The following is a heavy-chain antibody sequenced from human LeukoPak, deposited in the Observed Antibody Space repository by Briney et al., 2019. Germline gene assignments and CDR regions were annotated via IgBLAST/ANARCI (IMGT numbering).Heavy chain of an antibody. J-gene: IGHJ3*02. V-gene: IGHV4-31*03. Sequence: SETLSLTCTVSGGSISSGGYSWSWIRQHPGKGLEWIGYIYYSGSTYYNPSLKSRVTISVDTSKNQFSLKLSSVTAADTAVYYCARLGGLDAFDIWGQGTMVPSLQ. CDR2: IYYSGST. D-gene: IGHD3-16*01. CDR1: GGSISSGGYS. CDR3: ARLGGLDAFDI.